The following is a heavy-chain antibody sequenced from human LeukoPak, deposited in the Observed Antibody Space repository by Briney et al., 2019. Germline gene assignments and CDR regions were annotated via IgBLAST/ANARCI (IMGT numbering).Heavy chain of an antibody. CDR2: ISHDGSNK. Sequence: GGSLRLSCAASGFTFSSYGMHWVRQAPGKGLEWVAVISHDGSNKYYADSVKGRFTISRDNSKNTLYLQMNSLRAEDTAVYYCAKDAAKWFGDSYYYYYGMDVWGKGTTVTVSS. CDR3: AKDAAKWFGDSYYYYYGMDV. D-gene: IGHD3-10*01. J-gene: IGHJ6*04. CDR1: GFTFSSYG. V-gene: IGHV3-30*18.